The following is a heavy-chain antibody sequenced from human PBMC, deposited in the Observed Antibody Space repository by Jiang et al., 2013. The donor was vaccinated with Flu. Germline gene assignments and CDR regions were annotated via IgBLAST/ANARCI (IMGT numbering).Heavy chain of an antibody. D-gene: IGHD6-13*01. CDR3: ARQWQLDDAFDI. V-gene: IGHV4-59*01. CDR2: IYYSGST. J-gene: IGHJ3*02. CDR1: GGSISSYY. Sequence: GSGLVKPPETLSLTCTVSGGSISSYYWSWIRQPPGKGLEWIGYIYYSGSTNYNPSLKSRVTISVDTSKNQFSLKLSSVTAADTAVYYCARQWQLDDAFDIWGQGTMVTVSS.